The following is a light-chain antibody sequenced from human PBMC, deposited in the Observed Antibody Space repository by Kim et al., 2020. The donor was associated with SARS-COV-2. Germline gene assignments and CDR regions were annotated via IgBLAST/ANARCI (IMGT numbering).Light chain of an antibody. CDR1: QSVSTN. CDR3: QQYNNFRT. Sequence: SVSPGEKATLSFRASQSVSTNVAWYQQKPGQAPRLLMYGTSTRATGIPGRFSGSGSGTEFTLTISSLQSEDFAVYYCQQYNNFRTFGQGTKVDIK. CDR2: GTS. J-gene: IGKJ1*01. V-gene: IGKV3-15*01.